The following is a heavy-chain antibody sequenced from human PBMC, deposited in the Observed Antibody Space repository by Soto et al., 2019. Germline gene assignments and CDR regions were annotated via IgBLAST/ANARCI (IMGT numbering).Heavy chain of an antibody. CDR1: GFTVSTYG. D-gene: IGHD2-8*02. Sequence: QVQLVESGGGVVQPGRSLRLSCAVSGFTVSTYGMHWVRKATGKGLEWVAVISRDGGTKYYADSVKGRFIISRDNSRNTLFLQMNSLRSDVMAVYYCTGEVASGHWGQVWLLTVSS. CDR3: TGEVASGH. V-gene: IGHV3-30*03. CDR2: ISRDGGTK. J-gene: IGHJ4*02.